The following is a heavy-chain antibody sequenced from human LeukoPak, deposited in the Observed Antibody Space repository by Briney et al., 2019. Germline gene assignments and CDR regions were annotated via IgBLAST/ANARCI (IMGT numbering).Heavy chain of an antibody. D-gene: IGHD6-6*01. CDR2: IYYSGST. CDR3: ARGARKYYFDY. J-gene: IGHJ4*02. Sequence: SGTLSLTCTVSGGSISSYYWSWIRQPPGKGLEWIGYIYYSGSTNYNPSLKSRVTISVDTSKNQFSLKLSSVTAADTAVYYCARGARKYYFDYWGQGTLVTVSS. CDR1: GGSISSYY. V-gene: IGHV4-59*01.